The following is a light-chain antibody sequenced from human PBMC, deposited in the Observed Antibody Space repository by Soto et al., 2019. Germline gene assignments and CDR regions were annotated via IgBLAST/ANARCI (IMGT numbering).Light chain of an antibody. CDR3: QQYVSLPVT. CDR2: AAS. Sequence: EIVLTQSPGTLSLSPGERATLSCRASQSVSSSYLAWYQQKPGQAPRLLIYAASTRATGIPDRFSGSGSGTDFTLTISRLEPEDFAVYYCQQYVSLPVTFGQGTRLEIK. CDR1: QSVSSSY. J-gene: IGKJ5*01. V-gene: IGKV3-20*01.